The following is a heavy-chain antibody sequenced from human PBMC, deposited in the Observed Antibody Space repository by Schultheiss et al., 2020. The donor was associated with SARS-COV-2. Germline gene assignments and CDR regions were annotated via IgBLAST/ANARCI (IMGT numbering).Heavy chain of an antibody. D-gene: IGHD3-10*01. Sequence: SQTLSLTCTVSGGSISSYYWSWIRQPPGKGLEWIGYIYYSGSTYYNPSLKSRVTISVDTSKNQFSLKLSSVTAADTAVYYCARGSVARYWYFDLWGRGTLVTVSS. CDR2: IYYSGST. CDR3: ARGSVARYWYFDL. CDR1: GGSISSYY. J-gene: IGHJ2*01. V-gene: IGHV4-59*01.